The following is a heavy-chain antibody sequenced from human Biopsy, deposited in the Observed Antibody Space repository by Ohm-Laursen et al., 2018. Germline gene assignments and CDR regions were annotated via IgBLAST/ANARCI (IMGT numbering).Heavy chain of an antibody. Sequence: TQTLTLTGTFSGFPFTTVGMRVTWIRQAPGKALEWLAHIDWAGDTRYSASLKTRLSISKDTFKDQVVLTMTDIDPVDTATYYCARASASQYYGVDVWGQGTSVTVSS. D-gene: IGHD1-26*01. J-gene: IGHJ6*02. CDR1: GFPFTTVGMR. CDR3: ARASASQYYGVDV. CDR2: IDWAGDT. V-gene: IGHV2-70*04.